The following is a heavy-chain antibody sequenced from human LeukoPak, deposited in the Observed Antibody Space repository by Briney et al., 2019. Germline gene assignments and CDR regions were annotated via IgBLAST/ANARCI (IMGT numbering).Heavy chain of an antibody. CDR3: ASKVTGTYDY. J-gene: IGHJ4*02. D-gene: IGHD1-20*01. V-gene: IGHV4-61*01. Sequence: SETLSLTCTVSGVSVSSGSNYWSWIRQPPGKGLEWIGYIYYTGNTNYNPSLKSRVTISVDTSKNQFSLKLSSVTAADTAVYYCASKVTGTYDYWGQGTLVTVSS. CDR2: IYYTGNT. CDR1: GVSVSSGSNY.